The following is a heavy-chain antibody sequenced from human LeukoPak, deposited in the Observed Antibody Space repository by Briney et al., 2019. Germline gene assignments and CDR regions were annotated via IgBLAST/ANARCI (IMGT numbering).Heavy chain of an antibody. J-gene: IGHJ4*02. CDR3: AREFDGTDFWSGRSFDY. Sequence: GGSLRLSCAASGLTFSSYWMSWVRQAPGKGLEWVANIKQDGSEKYYVDSVKGRFTISRDNAKNSLYLQMNSLRAEDTAVYYCAREFDGTDFWSGRSFDYWGQGTLVTVSS. CDR1: GLTFSSYW. D-gene: IGHD3-3*01. V-gene: IGHV3-7*01. CDR2: IKQDGSEK.